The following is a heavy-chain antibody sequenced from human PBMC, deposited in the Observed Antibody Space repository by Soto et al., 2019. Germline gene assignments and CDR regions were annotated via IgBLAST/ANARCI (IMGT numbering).Heavy chain of an antibody. Sequence: EVQLLESGGGLVQPGGSLRLYCAASQFTFSTFAMSWVRQAPGKGLEWVSFISEAGDSTHYADSVKGRFTISRDNSKNTLYLQMNSLRAEDTALYHCVKGGWLDFWGQGALVTVSS. V-gene: IGHV3-23*01. CDR2: ISEAGDST. CDR1: QFTFSTFA. CDR3: VKGGWLDF. J-gene: IGHJ5*01.